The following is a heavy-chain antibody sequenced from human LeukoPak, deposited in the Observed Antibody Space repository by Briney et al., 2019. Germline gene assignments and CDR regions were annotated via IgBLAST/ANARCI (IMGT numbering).Heavy chain of an antibody. V-gene: IGHV4-30-2*01. Sequence: SETLSLTCTVSGGSISSGGYYWSWIRQPPGKGLEWIGYIYHSGSTYYHPSLKSRVTISVDRSKNQFSLKLSSVTAADTAVYYCARERLGFAESDYWGQGTLVTVSS. J-gene: IGHJ4*02. CDR2: IYHSGST. CDR1: GGSISSGGYY. CDR3: ARERLGFAESDY. D-gene: IGHD2-21*01.